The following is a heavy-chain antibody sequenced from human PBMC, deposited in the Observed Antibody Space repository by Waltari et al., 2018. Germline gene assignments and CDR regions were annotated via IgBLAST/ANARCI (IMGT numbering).Heavy chain of an antibody. J-gene: IGHJ5*02. D-gene: IGHD1-26*01. CDR3: ARSRKLGWFDP. CDR2: IYHSGST. Sequence: QVQLQESGPGLVKPSETLSLTCAVSGYSISSGYYWGWIRQHPGKGLGWIGSIYHSGSTSSNPSLKSRVTISVDTSKNQFSLKLSSVTAADTAVYYCARSRKLGWFDPWGQGTLVTVSS. CDR1: GYSISSGYY. V-gene: IGHV4-38-2*01.